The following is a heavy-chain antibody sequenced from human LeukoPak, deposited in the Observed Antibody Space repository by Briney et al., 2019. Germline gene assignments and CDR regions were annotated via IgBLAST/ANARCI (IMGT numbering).Heavy chain of an antibody. CDR1: GFTFGDHI. J-gene: IGHJ4*02. V-gene: IGHV3-48*01. CDR3: VRQFAS. Sequence: GGSLRLSCAASGFTFGDHIMNWVRQLPGKRLEWVAYVSGSGSTVYYADSVKGRFTVSRDNGKCSLYLQMNSLRVEDTALYYCVRQFASWGQGTLVTVSS. CDR2: VSGSGSTV.